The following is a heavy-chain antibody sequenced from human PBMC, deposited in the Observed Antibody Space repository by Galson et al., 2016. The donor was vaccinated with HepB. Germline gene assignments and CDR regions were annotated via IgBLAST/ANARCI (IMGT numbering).Heavy chain of an antibody. CDR3: ARGHLVVPFSFYFDY. D-gene: IGHD2-15*01. CDR1: GDSVSSNSAT. V-gene: IGHV6-1*01. Sequence: YAISGDSVSSNSATWNWIRQSPSRGLEWLGRTYHTSNWYSDYAVSVKSRITINPDTSKNQFSLQLNSMTPEDTAVYYCARGHLVVPFSFYFDYWGQGSLVTVSS. J-gene: IGHJ4*02. CDR2: TYHTSNWYS.